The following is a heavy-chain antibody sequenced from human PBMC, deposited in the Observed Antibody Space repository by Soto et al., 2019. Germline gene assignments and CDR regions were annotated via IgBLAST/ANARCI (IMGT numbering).Heavy chain of an antibody. CDR1: GFTFSSYW. CDR2: IKEERSES. CDR3: SRAQTSTSGCLDS. J-gene: IGHJ4*02. V-gene: IGHV3-7*01. D-gene: IGHD6-19*01. Sequence: GGSLRLSRRDSGFTFSSYWMSWVRQAPGKGLEWVANIKEERSESHYGDTLKGQLIISRDNSKSSLYLELNNLSVEDIAVYYCSRAQTSTSGCLDSWGQGTLVTVSS.